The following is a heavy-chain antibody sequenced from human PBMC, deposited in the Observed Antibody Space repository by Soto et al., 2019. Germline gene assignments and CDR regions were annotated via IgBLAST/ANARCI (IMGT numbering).Heavy chain of an antibody. CDR3: ARDYSRSSPFDY. V-gene: IGHV1-46*01. CDR1: GYTFTSYY. CDR2: INPSGGST. Sequence: ASVKVSCKASGYTFTSYYMHWVRQAPGQGLEWMGIINPSGGSTSYAQXXXXXXXXXXXTSTXTVYLELSSLRTEDTAVYYCARDYSRSSPFDYWGQGTLVTVSS. J-gene: IGHJ4*02. D-gene: IGHD6-6*01.